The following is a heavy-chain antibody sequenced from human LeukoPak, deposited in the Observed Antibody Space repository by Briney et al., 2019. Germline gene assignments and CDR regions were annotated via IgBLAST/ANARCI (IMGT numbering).Heavy chain of an antibody. D-gene: IGHD1-26*01. J-gene: IGHJ4*02. CDR2: IKGDESAR. CDR3: ARDVVGSLDY. CDR1: GFTFSTYW. Sequence: GGSLRLSCAASGFTFSTYWMDWVRQAPGKGLEGVANIKGDESARHQADSVKGRFTISRDNTQNSLYLQMSNLRGDDTAVYYCARDVVGSLDYWGQGTLVTVSS. V-gene: IGHV3-7*01.